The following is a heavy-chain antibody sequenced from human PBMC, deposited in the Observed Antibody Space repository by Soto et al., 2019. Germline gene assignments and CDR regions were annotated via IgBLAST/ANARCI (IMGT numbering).Heavy chain of an antibody. CDR2: INPNRGIT. Sequence: ASVKGSCKASGGTFSSYTISWVRQATGQGLEWMGRINPNRGITSYAQKFQGRVTITRNTSISTAYMELSSLRSEDTAVYYCERGLRNIVVVPAGYWFDPWGQGTLVTVSS. D-gene: IGHD2-2*01. J-gene: IGHJ5*02. CDR1: GGTFSSYT. V-gene: IGHV1-8*03. CDR3: ERGLRNIVVVPAGYWFDP.